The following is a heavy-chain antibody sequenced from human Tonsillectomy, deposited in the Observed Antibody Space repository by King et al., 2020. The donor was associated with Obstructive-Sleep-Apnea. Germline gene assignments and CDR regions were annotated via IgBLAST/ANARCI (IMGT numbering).Heavy chain of an antibody. CDR2: INSDGSST. Sequence: VQLVESGGGLVQPGGSLRLSCAASGFTFSSYWMHWVRQAPGKGLVWVSRINSDGSSTSYADSVKGRSTISRDNAKNTLYLQMNSLRAEDTAVYYCARDAARGYYYYYGMDVWGQGTTVTVSS. CDR3: ARDAARGYYYYYGMDV. J-gene: IGHJ6*02. CDR1: GFTFSSYW. D-gene: IGHD2-15*01. V-gene: IGHV3-74*01.